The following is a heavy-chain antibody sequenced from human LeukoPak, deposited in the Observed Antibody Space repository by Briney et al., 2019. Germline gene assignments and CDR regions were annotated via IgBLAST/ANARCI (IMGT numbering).Heavy chain of an antibody. Sequence: ASVKVSCKASGYTFTSYDINWARQATGQGLEWMGWMNPNSGNTGYAQKFQGRVTMTRNTSISTAYMELSSLRSEDTAVYYCARAVDYYDSSGYSSWFDPWGQGTLVTVSS. J-gene: IGHJ5*02. CDR1: GYTFTSYD. V-gene: IGHV1-8*01. CDR3: ARAVDYYDSSGYSSWFDP. D-gene: IGHD3-22*01. CDR2: MNPNSGNT.